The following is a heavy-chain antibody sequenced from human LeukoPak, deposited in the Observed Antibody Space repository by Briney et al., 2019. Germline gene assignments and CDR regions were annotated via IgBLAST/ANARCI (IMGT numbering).Heavy chain of an antibody. CDR1: GFTFNSYW. V-gene: IGHV3-7*01. CDR3: ARGGYD. D-gene: IGHD5-12*01. J-gene: IGHJ4*02. CDR2: IKQDGNEK. Sequence: GGSLRLSCVASGFTFNSYWMNWVRQAPGKGLEWVANIKQDGNEKYYVDSVKGRFTISRDNAKNSLYLQMNSLRAEDTAIYYCARGGYDWGQGTLVTVSS.